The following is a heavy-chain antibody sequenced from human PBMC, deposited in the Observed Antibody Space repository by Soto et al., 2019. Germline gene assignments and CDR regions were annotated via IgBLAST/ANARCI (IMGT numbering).Heavy chain of an antibody. J-gene: IGHJ4*02. D-gene: IGHD3-22*01. CDR1: GGSISSSSYY. V-gene: IGHV4-39*01. CDR3: ARHSDYYDLY. Sequence: QLQLQESGPGLVKPSETLYLTCTVSGGSISSSSYYWGWIRQPPGKGREWIGSIYYSGSTYYNPSLNSRVTISVNTSKNQFSLKLSSVTAADTSVYYCARHSDYYDLYWGQGTLVTVSS. CDR2: IYYSGST.